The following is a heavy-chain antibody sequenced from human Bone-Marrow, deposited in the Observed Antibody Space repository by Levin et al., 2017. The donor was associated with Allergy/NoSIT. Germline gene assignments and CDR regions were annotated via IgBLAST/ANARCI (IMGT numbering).Heavy chain of an antibody. CDR2: INPNSGGT. V-gene: IGHV1-2*02. D-gene: IGHD7-27*01. CDR3: ARVSRPGASNWGEDY. Sequence: GESLKISCKASGYTFTGYYMHWVRQAPGQGLEWMGWINPNSGGTNYAQKFQGRVTMTRDTSISTAYMELSRLRSDDTAVYYCARVSRPGASNWGEDYWGQGTLVTVSS. J-gene: IGHJ4*02. CDR1: GYTFTGYY.